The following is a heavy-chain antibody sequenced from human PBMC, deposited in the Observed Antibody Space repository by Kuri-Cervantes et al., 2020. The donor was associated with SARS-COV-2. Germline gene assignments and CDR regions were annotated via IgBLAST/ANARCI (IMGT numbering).Heavy chain of an antibody. V-gene: IGHV3-48*02. J-gene: IGHJ6*02. CDR1: GFIFSSYW. D-gene: IGHD2-2*01. CDR2: ISSSSSTI. Sequence: GESLKISCVASGFIFSSYWMNWVRQAPGKGLEWVSYISSSSSTIYYADSVKGRFTISRDNAKNSLYLQMNSLRDEDTAVYYCARGYCSSTSCPPYYYYGMDVWGQGTTVTVSS. CDR3: ARGYCSSTSCPPYYYYGMDV.